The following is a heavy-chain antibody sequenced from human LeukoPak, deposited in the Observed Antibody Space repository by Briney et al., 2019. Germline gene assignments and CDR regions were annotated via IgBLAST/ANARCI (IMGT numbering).Heavy chain of an antibody. CDR1: GGSISSGDYY. V-gene: IGHV4-30-4*08. J-gene: IGHJ6*03. Sequence: KPSQTLSLTCTVSGGSISSGDYYWSWIRQPPGKGLEWIGYIYYSGSTYYNPSLKSRVTISVDTSKNQFSLKLSSVTAADTAVYHCARGGSRYLAPYMDVWGKGTTVTVSS. D-gene: IGHD3-9*01. CDR2: IYYSGST. CDR3: ARGGSRYLAPYMDV.